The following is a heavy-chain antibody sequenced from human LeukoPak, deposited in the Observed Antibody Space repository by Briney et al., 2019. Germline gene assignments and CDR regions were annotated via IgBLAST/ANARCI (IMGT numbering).Heavy chain of an antibody. J-gene: IGHJ5*02. CDR1: GGSFKSYG. D-gene: IGHD1-7*01. Sequence: ASVKVSCKASGGSFKSYGVTWVRQAPGQGLEWMAGIIPLVGITDNAPQFQGRVTLTADESTNTVYMELSSLRSEDTAVYYCARHPSSLSGTSVYNWFDPWGQGTLVTVSS. CDR2: IIPLVGIT. V-gene: IGHV1-69*10. CDR3: ARHPSSLSGTSVYNWFDP.